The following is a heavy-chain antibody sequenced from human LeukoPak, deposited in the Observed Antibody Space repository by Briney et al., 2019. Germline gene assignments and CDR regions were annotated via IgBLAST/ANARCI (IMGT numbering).Heavy chain of an antibody. V-gene: IGHV3-30*02. J-gene: IGHJ6*02. CDR3: AKVDVWGSYRHYGMDV. CDR2: IWYDGSNK. Sequence: GGSLRLSCAASGFTFSSYGMHWVRQAPGEGLEWVAVIWYDGSNKYYADSVKGRFTISRDNSKNTLYLQMNSLRAEDTAVYYCAKVDVWGSYRHYGMDVWGQGTTVTVSS. CDR1: GFTFSSYG. D-gene: IGHD3-16*02.